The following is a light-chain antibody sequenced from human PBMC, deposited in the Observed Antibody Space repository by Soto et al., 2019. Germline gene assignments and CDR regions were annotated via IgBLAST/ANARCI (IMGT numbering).Light chain of an antibody. CDR2: GNS. J-gene: IGLJ1*01. Sequence: QLVLTQPPSVSGAPGQRVTISCTGSSSNIGAGYDVHWYQQLPGTAPKLLIYGNSNRPSGVPDRFSGSKSGTSASLAITGLQADDEADYYCSSYTASNTYLFGTGTKLTVL. CDR1: SSNIGAGYD. V-gene: IGLV1-40*01. CDR3: SSYTASNTYL.